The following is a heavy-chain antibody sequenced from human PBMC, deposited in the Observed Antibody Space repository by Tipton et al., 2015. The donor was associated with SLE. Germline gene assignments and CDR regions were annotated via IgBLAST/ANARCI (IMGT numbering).Heavy chain of an antibody. V-gene: IGHV4-59*11. CDR2: IYHSGST. D-gene: IGHD3-16*01. Sequence: LRLPCTVSGASISTHYWSWFRQPPGRELEWIGYIYHSGSTNYNPSLKSRVTMSVDTSKNQFSLKLSSVTTADTAVYYCARDLGAGWGGHWYFDLWGRGTLLTVSS. CDR3: ARDLGAGWGGHWYFDL. CDR1: GASISTHY. J-gene: IGHJ2*01.